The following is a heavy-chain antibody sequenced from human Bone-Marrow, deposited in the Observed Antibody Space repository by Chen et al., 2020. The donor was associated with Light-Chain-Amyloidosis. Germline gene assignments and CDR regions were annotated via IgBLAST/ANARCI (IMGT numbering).Heavy chain of an antibody. J-gene: IGHJ4*02. CDR3: TTSPNDYGDYYFDY. CDR1: GFTFSNAW. Sequence: EVQLVESGGGLVKPGGSLRLSCAASGFTFSNAWMSWVRQAPGKGLEWVGGIKSKTDGGTTDYAAPVKGRFTISRDDSKNTLYLQMNSLKTEDTAVYYCTTSPNDYGDYYFDYWGQGTLVTVSS. CDR2: IKSKTDGGTT. D-gene: IGHD4-17*01. V-gene: IGHV3-15*01.